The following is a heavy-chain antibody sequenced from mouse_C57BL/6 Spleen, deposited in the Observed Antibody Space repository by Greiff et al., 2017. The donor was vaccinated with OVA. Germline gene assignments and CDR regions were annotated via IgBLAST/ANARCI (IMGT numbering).Heavy chain of an antibody. Sequence: EVQLVESGGDLVKPGGSLKLSCAASGFTFSSYGMSWVRQTPDKRLEWVATISSGGSYTYYPDSVKGRFTISRDNAKNTLYLQMSILRSEDTAMYYFARARTLVDYWGQGTTLTVSS. CDR2: ISSGGSYT. J-gene: IGHJ2*01. D-gene: IGHD3-3*01. CDR1: GFTFSSYG. V-gene: IGHV5-6*01. CDR3: ARARTLVDY.